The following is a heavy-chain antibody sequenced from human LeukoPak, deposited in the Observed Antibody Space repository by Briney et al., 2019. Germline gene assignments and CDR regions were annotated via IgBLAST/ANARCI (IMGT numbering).Heavy chain of an antibody. CDR2: IYYSGST. CDR3: ARDGLAYCGGDCLDAFDI. D-gene: IGHD2-21*02. Sequence: PSETLSLTCTVSGGSISSYCWSWIRQPPGKGLEWIGYIYYSGSTNYNPSLKSRVTISVDTSKNQFSLKLSSVTAADTAVYYCARDGLAYCGGDCLDAFDIWGQGTMVTVSS. V-gene: IGHV4-59*01. CDR1: GGSISSYC. J-gene: IGHJ3*02.